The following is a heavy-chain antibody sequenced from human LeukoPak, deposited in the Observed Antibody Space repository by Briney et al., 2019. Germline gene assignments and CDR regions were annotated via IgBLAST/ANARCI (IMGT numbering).Heavy chain of an antibody. CDR3: ARYTVAPPCYYDGMDV. V-gene: IGHV3-30*04. CDR1: GFTFSSYA. J-gene: IGHJ6*02. Sequence: GGSLRLSCAASGFTFSSYAMHWVRQAPGKGLEWVADISYDGSNKYYADSVKGRFTISRDNSKNTLYLQMNSLRAEDTAVYYCARYTVAPPCYYDGMDVWGQGTTVTVSS. CDR2: ISYDGSNK. D-gene: IGHD4-11*01.